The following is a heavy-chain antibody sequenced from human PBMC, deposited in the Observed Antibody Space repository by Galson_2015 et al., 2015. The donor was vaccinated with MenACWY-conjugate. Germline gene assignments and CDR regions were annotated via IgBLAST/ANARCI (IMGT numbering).Heavy chain of an antibody. CDR1: GFTFSSYA. D-gene: IGHD1-1*01. J-gene: IGHJ5*01. V-gene: IGHV3-23*01. CDR2: IIENGHDT. Sequence: SLRLSCAASGFTFSSYAMTWLRQAPGKGLEWVSTIIENGHDTYYVDSVKGRFAISRDNSQNMLYLQMNSLRVEDTAVYYCVKDYKPYLDWFFSWGQGTLVTVSS. CDR3: VKDYKPYLDWFFS.